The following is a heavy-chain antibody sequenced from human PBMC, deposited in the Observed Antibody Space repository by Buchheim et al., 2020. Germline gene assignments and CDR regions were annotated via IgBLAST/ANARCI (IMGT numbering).Heavy chain of an antibody. CDR2: IYHTGDT. V-gene: IGHV4-4*02. J-gene: IGHJ4*02. Sequence: VQLQESGPRLVKPSGTLSLTCAVSGDSISSSRWWTWVRQPPGKGLEWIEEIYHTGDTNYNASLGGRVTISIDKSRNQFSLGLTSVTDTDTAVYYCGDPPAAAWGQGTL. D-gene: IGHD2-15*01. CDR3: GDPPAAA. CDR1: GDSISSSRW.